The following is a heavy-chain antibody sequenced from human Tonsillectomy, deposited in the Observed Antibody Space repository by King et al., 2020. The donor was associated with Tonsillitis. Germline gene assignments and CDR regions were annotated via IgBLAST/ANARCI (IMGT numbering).Heavy chain of an antibody. V-gene: IGHV3-23*04. CDR1: GFPFSSYA. D-gene: IGHD4-17*01. J-gene: IGHJ6*03. Sequence: EVQLVESGGGLVQPGGSLRLSCAASGFPFSSYAMSWVRQAPGKGLEWVSAISGSGGSTYYADSVKGRFTISRDNSKNTLYLQMNSLRAEDTAVYYCAKESHDYGYYYYYYYMDVWGKGTTVTVSS. CDR2: ISGSGGST. CDR3: AKESHDYGYYYYYYYMDV.